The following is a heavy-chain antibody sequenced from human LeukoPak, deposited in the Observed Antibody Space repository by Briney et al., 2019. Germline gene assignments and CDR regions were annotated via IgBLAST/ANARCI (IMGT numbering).Heavy chain of an antibody. CDR3: AREWGYGSGSDFDP. D-gene: IGHD3-10*01. J-gene: IGHJ5*02. CDR1: GYTFTGYY. Sequence: ASVKVSCKASGYTFTGYYMHWVRQAPGQGLEWMGWINPNSGGTNYAQKFQGRVTMTRDTSISTAYMELSRLRSDDTAVYYCAREWGYGSGSDFDPWGQGTLVTVSS. CDR2: INPNSGGT. V-gene: IGHV1-2*02.